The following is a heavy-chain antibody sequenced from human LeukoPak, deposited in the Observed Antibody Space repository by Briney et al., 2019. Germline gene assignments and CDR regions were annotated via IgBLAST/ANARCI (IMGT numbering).Heavy chain of an antibody. V-gene: IGHV3-23*01. J-gene: IGHJ4*02. Sequence: PGGSLRLSCAASGFTFSTYAMSWVRQAPGKGLECVSTISGTGGSTYYADYVKGRFTISRDNSKNTLYLKMNSLRAEDTAVYYCAKRVAVAGTITGPLDYWGQGTLVTVSS. CDR3: AKRVAVAGTITGPLDY. CDR2: ISGTGGST. D-gene: IGHD6-19*01. CDR1: GFTFSTYA.